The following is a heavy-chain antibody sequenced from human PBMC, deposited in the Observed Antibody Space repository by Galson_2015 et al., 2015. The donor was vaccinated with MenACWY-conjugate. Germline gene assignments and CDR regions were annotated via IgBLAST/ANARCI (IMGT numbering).Heavy chain of an antibody. V-gene: IGHV2-5*02. Sequence: PALVKPTQTLTLTCTFSGFSLSSSGVGVAWIRQPPGKALEFLVLIYWDDDKRYSPSLNSRLSISKDTSRNQVVLTMTNMDLVDTATYFCAHIYTWSGDFSGRSYDYWGHGTLVTVSS. D-gene: IGHD3-10*01. CDR3: AHIYTWSGDFSGRSYDY. CDR2: IYWDDDK. CDR1: GFSLSSSGVG. J-gene: IGHJ4*01.